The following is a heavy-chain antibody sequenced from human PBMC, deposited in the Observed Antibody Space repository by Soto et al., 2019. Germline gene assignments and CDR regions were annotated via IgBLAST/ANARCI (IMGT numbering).Heavy chain of an antibody. CDR2: IYYSGNT. V-gene: IGHV4-31*03. CDR1: GGSVSSGGYY. Sequence: QVQLQESGPGLVKPSQTLSLTCTVSGGSVSSGGYYWSWIRQHPGKGLEWIGYIYYSGNTFYNPSLKSRVTISVDTSKNQFSLKLSSVTAADTAVYYCARKKGYSYGPHYFDYWGQGTRVAVSS. CDR3: ARKKGYSYGPHYFDY. J-gene: IGHJ4*02. D-gene: IGHD5-18*01.